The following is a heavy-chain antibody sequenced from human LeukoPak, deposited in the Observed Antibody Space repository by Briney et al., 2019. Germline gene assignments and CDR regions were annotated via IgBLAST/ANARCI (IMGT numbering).Heavy chain of an antibody. CDR2: IRYDGSNK. D-gene: IGHD5-12*01. CDR1: GFTFSSYG. V-gene: IGHV3-30*02. Sequence: PGGSLRLSCAASGFTFSSYGMHWVRQAPGKGLGWVAFIRYDGSNKYYADSVKGRFTISRDNSKNTLYLQMNSLRAEDTAVYYCAKDRSGSSDSGYAHWGQGTLVTISS. CDR3: AKDRSGSSDSGYAH. J-gene: IGHJ4*02.